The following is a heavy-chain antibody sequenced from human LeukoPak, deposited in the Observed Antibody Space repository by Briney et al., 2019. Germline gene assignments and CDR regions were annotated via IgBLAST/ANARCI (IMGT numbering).Heavy chain of an antibody. Sequence: GGSLRLSCAASGFTFSTYWMKWVRQAPGRGLEWVASIKEDGSDKYYVDSVKGRFSISRDNAKNSLYLQMNSLRTEDTAVYYCAKGGHYNFDYWGQGTLVTVSS. V-gene: IGHV3-7*01. J-gene: IGHJ4*02. CDR1: GFTFSTYW. CDR2: IKEDGSDK. D-gene: IGHD4-11*01. CDR3: AKGGHYNFDY.